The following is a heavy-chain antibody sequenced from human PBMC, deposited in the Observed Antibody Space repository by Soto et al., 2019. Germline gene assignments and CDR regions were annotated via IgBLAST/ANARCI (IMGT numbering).Heavy chain of an antibody. V-gene: IGHV1-18*01. Sequence: QVQLVQSGAEVKKPGASVKVSCKASGYTFTSYGISWVRQAPGQGLEWMGWISAYNGNTNYAQKLQGRVTMTTDTDKGTAYMELRSLRCDDRAVYYCARVVGGPWNYYGMGVWGPGTTVNGSS. CDR2: ISAYNGNT. D-gene: IGHD2-2*01. J-gene: IGHJ6*02. CDR1: GYTFTSYG. CDR3: ARVVGGPWNYYGMGV.